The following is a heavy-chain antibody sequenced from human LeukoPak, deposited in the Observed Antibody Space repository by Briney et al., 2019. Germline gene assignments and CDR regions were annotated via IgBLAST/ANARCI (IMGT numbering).Heavy chain of an antibody. J-gene: IGHJ4*02. V-gene: IGHV3-23*01. D-gene: IGHD3-10*01. CDR1: RFTFSSYG. CDR3: AKGHYYGSGSLDY. CDR2: IGGRDGST. Sequence: GGSLRLSCAASRFTFSSYGMSWVRQAPGKGLEWVSAIGGRDGSTYYADSVKGRFTISRDNSKNTLYVQMNSLRAEDTAVYYCAKGHYYGSGSLDYWGQGTLVTVSS.